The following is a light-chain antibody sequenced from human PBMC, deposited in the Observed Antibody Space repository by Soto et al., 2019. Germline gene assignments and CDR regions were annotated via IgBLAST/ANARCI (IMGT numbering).Light chain of an antibody. Sequence: QSALTQPPSGSGSLGQSVTISCTGTSSDVGGYNYVSWHQQHPGKAPKLMIYEVTKRPSGVPDRFSGSKSGNTASLTVSGLQAEDEADYYCSSFAGGGNPVLFGGGTQLTIL. CDR3: SSFAGGGNPVL. J-gene: IGLJ2*01. CDR1: SSDVGGYNY. V-gene: IGLV2-8*01. CDR2: EVT.